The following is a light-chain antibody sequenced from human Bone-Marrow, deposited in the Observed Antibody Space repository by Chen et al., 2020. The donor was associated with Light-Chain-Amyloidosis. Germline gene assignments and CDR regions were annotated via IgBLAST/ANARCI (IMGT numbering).Light chain of an antibody. CDR3: SSYTSSSTWV. CDR2: EVS. J-gene: IGLJ3*02. V-gene: IGLV2-14*01. CDR1: SSDVGGYNY. Sequence: QSALTQPASVSGSPGQSITISCTGTSSDVGGYNYVSWYQQHPGKAPKLMLYEVSNRPSGVSNRFSGSKSSSTASLTISGLQAEDEADYYCSSYTSSSTWVFGGGTKLTVL.